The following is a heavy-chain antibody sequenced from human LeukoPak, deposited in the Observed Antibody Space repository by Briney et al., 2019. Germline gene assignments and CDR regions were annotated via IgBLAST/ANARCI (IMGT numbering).Heavy chain of an antibody. CDR3: ARGIVGATSRFDP. CDR1: GFTFSSYT. Sequence: GGSLRLSCAASGFTFSSYTMNWVRQAPGKGLELFSSISSAGTYIYYADSVKGRFTISRDNAKNSLYLQMNSLRAEDTAVYYCARGIVGATSRFDPWGQGTLVTVSS. J-gene: IGHJ5*02. V-gene: IGHV3-21*01. CDR2: ISSAGTYI. D-gene: IGHD1-26*01.